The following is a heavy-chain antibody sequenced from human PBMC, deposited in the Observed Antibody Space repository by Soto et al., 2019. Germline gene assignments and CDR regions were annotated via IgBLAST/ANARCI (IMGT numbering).Heavy chain of an antibody. CDR3: ARYAVAGNGGVRFDY. CDR1: GGSISSYY. Sequence: SETLCLTYTVSGGSISSYYWSWIRQPPGKGLEWIGYIYYSGSTNYNPSLKSRVTISVDTSKNQFSLKLSSVTAADTAVYYCARYAVAGNGGVRFDYWGQGTLVTVSS. CDR2: IYYSGST. D-gene: IGHD6-19*01. J-gene: IGHJ4*02. V-gene: IGHV4-59*01.